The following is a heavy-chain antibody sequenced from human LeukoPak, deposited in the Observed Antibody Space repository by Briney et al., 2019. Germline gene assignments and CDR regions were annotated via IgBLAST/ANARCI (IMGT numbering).Heavy chain of an antibody. CDR3: AKDLSHTSLDF. Sequence: PGGSLRLSCAASGXSFSSHGLHWVRQAPGKGLEWVAVIWYDGSNIYYADSVKGRFTISRDNSRNTLYLQMNSLRAEDTAVYYCAKDLSHTSLDFGGQGTQVTVSS. CDR2: IWYDGSNI. J-gene: IGHJ4*02. V-gene: IGHV3-33*03. CDR1: GXSFSSHG.